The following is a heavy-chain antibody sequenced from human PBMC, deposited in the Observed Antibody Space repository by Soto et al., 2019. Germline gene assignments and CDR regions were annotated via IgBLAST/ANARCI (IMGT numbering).Heavy chain of an antibody. CDR1: GFTFSSYA. J-gene: IGHJ4*02. V-gene: IGHV3-23*01. D-gene: IGHD1-26*01. CDR3: ARRGSGSDYDY. CDR2: ISGSGDST. Sequence: EVQLLESGGGLVQPGGSLRLSCAASGFTFSSYAMRWVRQAPGKGLEWVSAISGSGDSTYYADSVKGRFTISRDNSKNTLYLQMNSLRAEDTAVYYCARRGSGSDYDYWGQGTRVTVSS.